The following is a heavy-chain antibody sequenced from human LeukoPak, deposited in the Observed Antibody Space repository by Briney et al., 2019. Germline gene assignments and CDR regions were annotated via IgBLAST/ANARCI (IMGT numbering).Heavy chain of an antibody. D-gene: IGHD5-18*01. V-gene: IGHV3-48*03. CDR1: GFSFSTYE. CDR2: ISGSGSTI. J-gene: IGHJ4*02. CDR3: ARGYRYGSDY. Sequence: GGSLRLSCAASGFSFSTYEMNWVRQAPGKGLEWVSYISGSGSTIYYADSVKGRFTISRDNAKNSLYLQMNSLRAEDTAVYYCARGYRYGSDYWSQGSPVTVSS.